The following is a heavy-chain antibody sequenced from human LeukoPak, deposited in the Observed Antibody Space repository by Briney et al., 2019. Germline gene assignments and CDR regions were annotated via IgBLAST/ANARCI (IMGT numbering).Heavy chain of an antibody. J-gene: IGHJ6*02. CDR1: GFSLSNYW. Sequence: SGGSLRLSCAASGFSLSNYWMSWVRQAPGKGREWVANINQDGSDKYYVDSVMGRFTISKDNAKNSVYLQMNSLRPEDTAIYYCAWYGVTHGLDVWGQGTTVTVSS. CDR2: INQDGSDK. D-gene: IGHD3-10*01. CDR3: AWYGVTHGLDV. V-gene: IGHV3-7*01.